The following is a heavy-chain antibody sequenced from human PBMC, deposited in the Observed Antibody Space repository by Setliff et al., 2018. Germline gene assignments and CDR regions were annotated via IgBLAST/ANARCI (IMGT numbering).Heavy chain of an antibody. V-gene: IGHV4-39*07. Sequence: PSETLSLTCTVPGGSISDNGYFWGWVRQPPGKGLEWIGNIYFGGNTYFNPSFKSRVTMSIDTSNSQFSLKLSSVTAADTAIYYCARDGTFRYFDYWGQGTPVTVSS. CDR1: GGSISDNGYF. CDR2: IYFGGNT. CDR3: ARDGTFRYFDY. D-gene: IGHD3-16*01. J-gene: IGHJ4*02.